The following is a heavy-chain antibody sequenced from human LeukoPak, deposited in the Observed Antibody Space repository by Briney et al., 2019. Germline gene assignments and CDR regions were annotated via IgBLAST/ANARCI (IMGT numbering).Heavy chain of an antibody. CDR3: ARDLIVGSTSTAALDY. J-gene: IGHJ4*02. CDR2: INPSSGGT. V-gene: IGHV1-2*02. D-gene: IGHD1-26*01. Sequence: ASVKVSCKASGYTFTSYGISWVRQVPGQGLEWMGWINPSSGGTNYAQKFQGRVTMTRDMSISTVYMELSRLRSDDTAVYYCARDLIVGSTSTAALDYWGQGTLVTVSS. CDR1: GYTFTSYG.